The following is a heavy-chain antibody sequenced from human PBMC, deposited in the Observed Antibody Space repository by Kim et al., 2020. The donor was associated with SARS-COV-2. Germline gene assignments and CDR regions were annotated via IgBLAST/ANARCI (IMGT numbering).Heavy chain of an antibody. CDR2: IYSGGST. CDR1: GFTVSSNY. J-gene: IGHJ6*02. CDR3: AREVELSSSWYNRKHYYGMDV. V-gene: IGHV3-53*01. D-gene: IGHD6-13*01. Sequence: GGSLRLSCAASGFTVSSNYMSWVRQAPGKGLEWVSVIYSGGSTYYADSVKGRFTISRDNSKNTLYLQMNSLRAEDTAVYYCAREVELSSSWYNRKHYYGMDVWGQGTTVTVSS.